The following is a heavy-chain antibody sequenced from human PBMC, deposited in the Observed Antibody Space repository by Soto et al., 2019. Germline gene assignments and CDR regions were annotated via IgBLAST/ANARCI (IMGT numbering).Heavy chain of an antibody. V-gene: IGHV3-23*01. CDR3: AKDRRAGGNYGFYSDF. CDR2: SSATGSGR. CDR1: AFTFSSYG. Sequence: EVQLLESGGGLVQPGGSLTLSCAASAFTFSSYGMTWVRQAPGKGLEWVSFSSATGSGRYYADSVKGRFTISRDNSKNTLYLQMSSLRADDTAVYYCAKDRRAGGNYGFYSDFWGQGALVIVSS. D-gene: IGHD1-7*01. J-gene: IGHJ4*02.